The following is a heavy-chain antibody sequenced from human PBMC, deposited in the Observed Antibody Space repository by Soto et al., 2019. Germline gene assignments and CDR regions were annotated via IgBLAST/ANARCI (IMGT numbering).Heavy chain of an antibody. V-gene: IGHV4-4*02. CDR2: IYHGGST. Sequence: QVQLQESGPGLLEPSGTLSLTCAVSGGSISGGKWWSWVRQPPGKGLEWIGEIYHGGSTSYNPSLKSRVTISVDKSKNQFSLKLSSVTAADTAVYFCSRNGDWNFDFWGQGTLVTVSS. D-gene: IGHD4-17*01. CDR1: GGSISGGKW. J-gene: IGHJ4*02. CDR3: SRNGDWNFDF.